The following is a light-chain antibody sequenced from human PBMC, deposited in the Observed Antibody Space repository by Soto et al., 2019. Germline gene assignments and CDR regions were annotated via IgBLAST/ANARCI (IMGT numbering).Light chain of an antibody. Sequence: DIVLTQSPATLSLSPGERATLSCRASQSVSSYLAWYQQKPGQAPRLLIYDASNRATGIPARFSGSGSGTDFTLTISSLEPEDFAVYYCKKRSNWPITFGQGTRLEIK. V-gene: IGKV3-11*01. CDR3: KKRSNWPIT. J-gene: IGKJ5*01. CDR1: QSVSSY. CDR2: DAS.